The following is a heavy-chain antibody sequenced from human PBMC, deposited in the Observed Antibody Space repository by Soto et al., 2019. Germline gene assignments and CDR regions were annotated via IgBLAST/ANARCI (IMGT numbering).Heavy chain of an antibody. V-gene: IGHV2-70*11. CDR2: IDWDDDK. CDR3: ARIRSSGSYEYYFDY. CDR1: GFSLSTSGMC. Sequence: SGPTLVNPTQTLTLTCTFSGFSLSTSGMCVSWIRQPPGKALEWLARIDWDDDKYYSTSLKTRLTISKDTSKNQVVLTMTNMDPVDTATYYCARIRSSGSYEYYFDYWGQGTLVTVSS. J-gene: IGHJ4*02. D-gene: IGHD1-26*01.